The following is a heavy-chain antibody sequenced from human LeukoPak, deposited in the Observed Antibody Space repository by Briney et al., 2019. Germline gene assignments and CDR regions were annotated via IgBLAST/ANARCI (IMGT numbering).Heavy chain of an antibody. CDR3: ARDSPILSY. CDR2: LYPSGSNT. J-gene: IGHJ4*02. CDR1: GITFSTYA. Sequence: GGSLRLSCVASGITFSTYAMSWVRQAPGKGLEWVSVLYPSGSNTYYADSVKGRFTISRDNSKNTLYLQMNSLRAEDTAVYYCARDSPILSYWGQGTLVSVSS. V-gene: IGHV3-23*01.